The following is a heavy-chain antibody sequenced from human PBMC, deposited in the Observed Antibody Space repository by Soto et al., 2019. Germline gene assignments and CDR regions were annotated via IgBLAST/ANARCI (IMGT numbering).Heavy chain of an antibody. V-gene: IGHV1-18*01. Sequence: QVQLVQSGAEVKKPGASVKVSCKASGYTFTSYGISWVRQAPGQGLEWMGWISAYNGNTNYAQKLQGRVTMTTDTSTSTAHMELRSLRSDDTAVYYCARDRGARKIAVAGTGGDYWGQGTLVTVSS. J-gene: IGHJ4*02. CDR2: ISAYNGNT. D-gene: IGHD6-19*01. CDR3: ARDRGARKIAVAGTGGDY. CDR1: GYTFTSYG.